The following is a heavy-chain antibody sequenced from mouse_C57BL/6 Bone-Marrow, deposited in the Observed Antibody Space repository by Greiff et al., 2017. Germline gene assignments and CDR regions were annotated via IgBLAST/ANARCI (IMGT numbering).Heavy chain of an antibody. J-gene: IGHJ3*01. CDR1: GYTFTSYG. V-gene: IGHV1-81*01. CDR3: ARTPWFAY. CDR2: IYPRSGNT. Sequence: VQVVESGAELARPGASVKLSCKASGYTFTSYGISWVKQRTGQGLGWIGEIYPRSGNTYYNEKFKGKATLTADKSSSKAYMGLRSLTSEDSAVYFCARTPWFAYWGQGTLVTVSA.